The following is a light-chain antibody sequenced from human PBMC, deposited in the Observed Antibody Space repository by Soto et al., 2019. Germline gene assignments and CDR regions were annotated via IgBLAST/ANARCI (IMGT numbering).Light chain of an antibody. Sequence: EIVMTQSPVTLSVSPGERATLSCRASQSVTNSYLAWYQQKPGQAPRLLIYCASSRATGIPDRFSGSGSGTDFTLTISRLEPEDFAVYYCQQYGSSFTFGPGTKVDI. CDR1: QSVTNSY. J-gene: IGKJ3*01. V-gene: IGKV3-20*01. CDR2: CAS. CDR3: QQYGSSFT.